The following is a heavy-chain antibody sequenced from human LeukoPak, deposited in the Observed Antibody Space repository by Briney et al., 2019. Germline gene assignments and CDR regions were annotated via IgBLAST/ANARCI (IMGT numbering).Heavy chain of an antibody. Sequence: GGSLRLSCAASGFSFIDYAMNWGRQAPGKGLEWVSAISGSGGSTYYADSVKGRFTISTDNSKNTLYLQMNSLRAEDTAVYYCAKDCTNGVCYLEFDPWGQGTLVTVSS. CDR1: GFSFIDYA. CDR3: AKDCTNGVCYLEFDP. D-gene: IGHD2-8*01. V-gene: IGHV3-23*01. CDR2: ISGSGGST. J-gene: IGHJ5*02.